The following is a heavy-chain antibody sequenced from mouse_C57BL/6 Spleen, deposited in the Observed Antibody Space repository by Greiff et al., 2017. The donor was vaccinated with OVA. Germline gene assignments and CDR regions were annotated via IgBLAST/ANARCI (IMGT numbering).Heavy chain of an antibody. J-gene: IGHJ2*01. D-gene: IGHD1-1*01. CDR2: IYPGDGDT. V-gene: IGHV1-82*01. CDR1: GYAFSSSW. CDR3: ARSYGCSFFDY. Sequence: SGPELVKPGASVKISCKASGYAFSSSWMNWVKQRPGKGLEWIGRIYPGDGDTNYNGKFKGKATLTADKSSSTAYMQLSSLTSEDSAVYCCARSYGCSFFDYWGQGTTLTVSS.